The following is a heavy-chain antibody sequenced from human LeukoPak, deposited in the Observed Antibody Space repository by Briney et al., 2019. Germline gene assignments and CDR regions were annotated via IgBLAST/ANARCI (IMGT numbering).Heavy chain of an antibody. CDR2: FSSGTDTL. D-gene: IGHD5-12*01. J-gene: IGHJ4*02. CDR1: GFTFSSYS. CDR3: ARDEGYSGYVQDY. Sequence: GGSLRLSCAASGFTFSSYSMNWVRQAPGKGLEWVSYFSSGTDTLYYADSVKGRFTISRDNAKNSLYLQMNSLRDEDTAVYYCARDEGYSGYVQDYWGQGTLVTVSS. V-gene: IGHV3-48*02.